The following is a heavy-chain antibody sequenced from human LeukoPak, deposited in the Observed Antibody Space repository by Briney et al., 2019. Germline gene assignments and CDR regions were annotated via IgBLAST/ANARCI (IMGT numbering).Heavy chain of an antibody. CDR3: ARDSPRGGSETLAFHI. CDR1: GFTFSSYP. Sequence: GRSLRLSCAASGFTFSSYPMRWVRQAPGKGLEWVAVISYDGSNKSYADSVKGRFTISRDNSKNTLYLQMNSLRAEDTAVYYCARDSPRGGSETLAFHIWGQGTMVTVSS. V-gene: IGHV3-30-3*01. D-gene: IGHD3-16*01. CDR2: ISYDGSNK. J-gene: IGHJ3*02.